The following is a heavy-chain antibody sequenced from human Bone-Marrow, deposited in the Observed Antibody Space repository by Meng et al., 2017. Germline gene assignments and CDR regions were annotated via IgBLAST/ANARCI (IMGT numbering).Heavy chain of an antibody. J-gene: IGHJ5*02. CDR1: GGSFSGYY. D-gene: IGHD2-15*01. CDR3: ASGYCSGGSCQVGWFDP. Sequence: QVQLQQWGAGLLKPSETLSLTCAVYGGSFSGYYWSWIRQPPGKGLEWIGEINHSGSTNYNPSLKSRVTISVDTSKNQFSLKLSSVTAADTAMYYCASGYCSGGSCQVGWFDPWGQGTLVTVSS. V-gene: IGHV4-34*01. CDR2: INHSGST.